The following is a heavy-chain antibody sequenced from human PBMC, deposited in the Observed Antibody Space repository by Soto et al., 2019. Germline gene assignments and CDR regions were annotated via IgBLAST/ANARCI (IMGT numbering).Heavy chain of an antibody. V-gene: IGHV1-69*13. CDR3: ASNYYDSSGYYYGTNWFDP. Sequence: SVKVSCKASGDTISSYASSWVRQAPGQGLEWMGGIIPIFGTANYAQKFQGRVTITADESTSTAYMELSSLRSEDTAVYYCASNYYDSSGYYYGTNWFDPWVQGTLVTVSS. J-gene: IGHJ5*02. CDR1: GDTISSYA. D-gene: IGHD3-22*01. CDR2: IIPIFGTA.